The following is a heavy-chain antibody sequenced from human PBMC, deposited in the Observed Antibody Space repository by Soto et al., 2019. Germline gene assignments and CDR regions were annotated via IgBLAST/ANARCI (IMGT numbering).Heavy chain of an antibody. CDR1: GGSISSGDYY. CDR2: IYYSGST. J-gene: IGHJ6*02. D-gene: IGHD3-3*01. Sequence: PSETLSLTCTVSGGSISSGDYYWSWIRQPPGKGLEWIGYIYYSGSTYYNPSLKSRVTISVDTSKNQFSLKLSSVTAADTAVYYCATSITIFGVGMDVWGQGTTVTVSS. V-gene: IGHV4-30-4*01. CDR3: ATSITIFGVGMDV.